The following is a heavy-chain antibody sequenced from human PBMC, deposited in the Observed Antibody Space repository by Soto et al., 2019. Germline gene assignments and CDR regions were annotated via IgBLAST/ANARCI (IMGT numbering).Heavy chain of an antibody. J-gene: IGHJ4*02. CDR3: AIPGGTASYINYFDS. CDR2: ILSDGNNE. V-gene: IGHV3-30*03. D-gene: IGHD2-21*02. Sequence: PGGSLRLSCAASGFTLSSYGMHWVRQAPGRGLEWVAVILSDGNNEWYADSVTGRFTMSRDNSKNTLYLQMNSLRAEDTAVYHCAIPGGTASYINYFDSWGQGTLVTVSS. CDR1: GFTLSSYG.